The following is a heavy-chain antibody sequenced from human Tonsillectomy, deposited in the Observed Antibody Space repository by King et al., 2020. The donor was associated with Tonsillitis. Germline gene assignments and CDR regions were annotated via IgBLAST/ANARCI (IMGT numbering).Heavy chain of an antibody. CDR2: ISSSGNTK. CDR1: GFTFSDYQ. V-gene: IGHV3-11*01. D-gene: IGHD3-9*01. Sequence: VQLVESGGGLGKPGGSLRLSCAASGFTFSDYQMNWIRQAPGKGLEWVSHISSSGNTKYYPDSVKGRFTISRDNAKNSLYLQMNSLRAEDTAVYYCARESPFCDILTDYYIDAFDIWGQGNMVTVSS. CDR3: ARESPFCDILTDYYIDAFDI. J-gene: IGHJ3*02.